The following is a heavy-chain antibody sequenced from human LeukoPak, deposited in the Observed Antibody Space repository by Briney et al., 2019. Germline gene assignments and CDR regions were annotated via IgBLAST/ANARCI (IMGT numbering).Heavy chain of an antibody. J-gene: IGHJ5*02. D-gene: IGHD2-15*01. CDR1: GGTFSSYA. Sequence: ASVKVSCKASGGTFSSYAISRVRQAPGQGLEWMGRIIPILGIANYAQKFQGRVTITADKSTSTAYMELSSLRSEDTAVYYCARTKDIVVVVAATAERENWFDPWGQGTLVTVSS. CDR2: IIPILGIA. CDR3: ARTKDIVVVVAATAERENWFDP. V-gene: IGHV1-69*04.